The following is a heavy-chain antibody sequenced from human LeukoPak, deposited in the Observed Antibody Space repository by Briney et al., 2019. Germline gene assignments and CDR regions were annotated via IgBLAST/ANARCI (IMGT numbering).Heavy chain of an antibody. V-gene: IGHV3-21*01. CDR2: ISSSGDYI. Sequence: GESLRLSCAASGFPFSDYSMNWVRQAPGKGLEWVSSISSSGDYIYSADSVKGRFTISRDNAKNSLYLQMTNLSAEDTAVYFCVRDLVRGVHPVFYFDLWGRGTLVTVSS. J-gene: IGHJ2*01. CDR3: VRDLVRGVHPVFYFDL. D-gene: IGHD3-10*01. CDR1: GFPFSDYS.